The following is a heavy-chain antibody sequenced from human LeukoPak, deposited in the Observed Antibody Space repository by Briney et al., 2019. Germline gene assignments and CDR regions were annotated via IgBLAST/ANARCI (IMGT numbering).Heavy chain of an antibody. V-gene: IGHV3-74*01. CDR1: GFTFSDYY. CDR3: ARGPRISVAGTGLDY. Sequence: GGSLRLSCAASGFTFSDYYMSWIRQAPGKGLEWVSRINSDGSRTTYADSVKGRFTISRDNAKNSLYLQMNSLRAEDTAVYYCARGPRISVAGTGLDYWGQGTLVTVSS. D-gene: IGHD6-19*01. CDR2: INSDGSRT. J-gene: IGHJ4*02.